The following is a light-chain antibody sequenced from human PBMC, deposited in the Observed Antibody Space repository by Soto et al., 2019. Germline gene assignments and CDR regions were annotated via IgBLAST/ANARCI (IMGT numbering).Light chain of an antibody. V-gene: IGLV1-40*01. J-gene: IGLJ2*01. Sequence: QSVLTQPPSVSGAPGQRVTISCTGSSSNIGAGYDVQWYQQLPGTAPKLLIYGNSNRPSGVPDRFSGSKSGTSASLAITGLQADDEADYYCPSYDSSLSGHVGFGGGTKLTVL. CDR2: GNS. CDR1: SSNIGAGYD. CDR3: PSYDSSLSGHVG.